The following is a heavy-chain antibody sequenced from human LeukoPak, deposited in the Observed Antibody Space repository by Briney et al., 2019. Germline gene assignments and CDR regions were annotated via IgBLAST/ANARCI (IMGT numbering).Heavy chain of an antibody. D-gene: IGHD3-22*01. J-gene: IGHJ4*02. V-gene: IGHV4-61*02. CDR2: IYTSGST. Sequence: SETLSLTCTVSGGSISSGSYYWSWIRQPAGKGLEWIGRIYTSGSTNYNPSLKSRVTMSVDTSKNQFSLKLSSVTAADTAVYYCARTNPRNYYDSSGESFDYWDQGTLVTVSS. CDR3: ARTNPRNYYDSSGESFDY. CDR1: GGSISSGSYY.